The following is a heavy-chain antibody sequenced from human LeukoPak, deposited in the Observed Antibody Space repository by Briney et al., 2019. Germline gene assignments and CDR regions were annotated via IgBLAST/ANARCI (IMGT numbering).Heavy chain of an antibody. CDR1: GYTLTQLS. CDR2: FDPEDGKT. Sequence: ASVKVSCKVSGYTLTQLSMFWVRQAPGKGLEWRGSFDPEDGKTVYAQKFKGRVTMTKEPATDTAYMEMSSLRSEATAFYSCATGYLVTAGLMDVWGQGTTVTVSS. J-gene: IGHJ6*02. D-gene: IGHD6-13*01. CDR3: ATGYLVTAGLMDV. V-gene: IGHV1-24*01.